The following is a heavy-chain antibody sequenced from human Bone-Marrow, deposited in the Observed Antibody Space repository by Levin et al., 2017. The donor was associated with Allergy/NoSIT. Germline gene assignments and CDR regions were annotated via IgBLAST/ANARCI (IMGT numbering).Heavy chain of an antibody. CDR3: ARDHEYTNSALNF. J-gene: IGHJ4*02. D-gene: IGHD2-2*02. CDR1: GYTFTNFG. V-gene: IGHV1-18*01. Sequence: ASVKVSCKAAGYTFTNFGLAWVRQAPGQGLEWMGWINPYNGNTNLAQQLQGRLTLTTETSTTTAYTELRNLRSDDTAIYYCARDHEYTNSALNFWGQGTLVTVSS. CDR2: INPYNGNT.